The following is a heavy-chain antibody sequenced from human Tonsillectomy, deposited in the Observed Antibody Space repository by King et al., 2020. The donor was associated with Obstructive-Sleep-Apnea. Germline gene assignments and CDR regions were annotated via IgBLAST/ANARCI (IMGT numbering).Heavy chain of an antibody. CDR3: AKGLSGP. V-gene: IGHV3-23*04. J-gene: IGHJ5*02. Sequence: VQLVESGGGLVQPGGSLRLSCAASGFTFSSYAMSLVRQAPGKGLDWVSAISDSGGSTNYADSVKGRFTISRDNSKNTLFLQMNSLRAEDTAVYFCAKGLSGPWGQGTLVTVSS. CDR1: GFTFSSYA. CDR2: ISDSGGST. D-gene: IGHD6-25*01.